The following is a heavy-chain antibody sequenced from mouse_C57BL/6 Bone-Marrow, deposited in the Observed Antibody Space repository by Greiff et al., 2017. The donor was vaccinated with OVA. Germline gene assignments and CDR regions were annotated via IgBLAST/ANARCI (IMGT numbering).Heavy chain of an antibody. J-gene: IGHJ3*01. D-gene: IGHD2-1*01. Sequence: EVQGVESGGGLVKPGGSLKLSCAASGFTFSSYAMSWVRQTPEKRLEWVATISDGGSYTYYPDNVKGRFTISRDNAKNNLYLQMSHLKSEDTAMDYCARVYYGNPFAYWGQGTLVTVSA. V-gene: IGHV5-4*01. CDR1: GFTFSSYA. CDR3: ARVYYGNPFAY. CDR2: ISDGGSYT.